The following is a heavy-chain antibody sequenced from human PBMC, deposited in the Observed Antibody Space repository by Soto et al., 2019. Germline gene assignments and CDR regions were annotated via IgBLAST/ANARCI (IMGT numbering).Heavy chain of an antibody. V-gene: IGHV1-69*06. Sequence: AVKVSCKASGGTFSSYAISWVRQAPGQGLEWMGGIIPIFGTANYAQKFQGRVTITADKSTSTAYMELSSLRSEDTAVYYCASGYSSSWYYYYGMDVWGQGTTVTVSS. CDR1: GGTFSSYA. J-gene: IGHJ6*02. CDR2: IIPIFGTA. CDR3: ASGYSSSWYYYYGMDV. D-gene: IGHD6-13*01.